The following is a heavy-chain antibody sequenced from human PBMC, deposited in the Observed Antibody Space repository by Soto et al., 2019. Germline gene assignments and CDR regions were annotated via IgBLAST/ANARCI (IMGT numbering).Heavy chain of an antibody. J-gene: IGHJ5*02. CDR2: IHGSGST. D-gene: IGHD3-10*01. V-gene: IGHV4-4*07. CDR1: GCSISDNF. CDR3: ARDLQAATMNRGAPLAYHSFDH. Sequence: AETLSLTCTVSGCSISDNFLTWIRQPAGKGLEWVGRIHGSGSTSYNPSLKTRLTMSDDTSNNQISLSLRAVTDADPAVYYCARDLQAATMNRGAPLAYHSFDHWGHGTLVTVSS.